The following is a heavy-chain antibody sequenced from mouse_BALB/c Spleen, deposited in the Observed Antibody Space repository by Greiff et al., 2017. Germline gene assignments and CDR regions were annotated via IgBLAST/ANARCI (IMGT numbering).Heavy chain of an antibody. CDR2: ISTYYGDA. V-gene: IGHV1S137*01. CDR1: GYTFTDYA. J-gene: IGHJ3*01. Sequence: VQLHQSGAELVRPGVSVKISCKGSGYTFTDYAMHWVKQSHAKSLEWIGVISTYYGDASYNQKFKGKATMTVDKSSSTAYMELARLTSEDSAIYYCARGGTRLFAYWGQGTLVTVSA. D-gene: IGHD3-3*01. CDR3: ARGGTRLFAY.